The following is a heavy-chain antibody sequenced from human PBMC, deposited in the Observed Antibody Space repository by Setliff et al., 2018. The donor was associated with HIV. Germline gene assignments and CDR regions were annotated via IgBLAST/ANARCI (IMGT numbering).Heavy chain of an antibody. Sequence: SETLSLTCTVSGGSISSHYWSWIRQPPGKRLEWIGYIYYSGSTNFNPSLKGRVTISLDTSKNQFSLKLNSVTAADTAVYYCARGNPDYDILTGYWSHYFDYWGQGTLVTVSS. V-gene: IGHV4-59*11. CDR1: GGSISSHY. J-gene: IGHJ4*02. D-gene: IGHD3-9*01. CDR3: ARGNPDYDILTGYWSHYFDY. CDR2: IYYSGST.